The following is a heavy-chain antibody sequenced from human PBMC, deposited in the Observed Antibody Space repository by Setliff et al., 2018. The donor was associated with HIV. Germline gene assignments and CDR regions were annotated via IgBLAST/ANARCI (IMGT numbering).Heavy chain of an antibody. CDR3: ARGGATVATRYFDL. J-gene: IGHJ2*01. V-gene: IGHV4-59*01. Sequence: SETLSLTCAVSGGSIGTYRWNWIRQTPGKGLEWIGFISYSGTTDYNPSLKSRVTISVDPSKNQFSLKLTSMTAADTAVYYCARGGATVATRYFDLWGRGTLVTVSS. D-gene: IGHD4-17*01. CDR1: GGSIGTYR. CDR2: ISYSGTT.